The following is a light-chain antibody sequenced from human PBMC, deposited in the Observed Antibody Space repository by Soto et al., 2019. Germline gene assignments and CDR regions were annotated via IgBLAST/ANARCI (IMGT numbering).Light chain of an antibody. V-gene: IGKV3-11*01. J-gene: IGKJ4*01. CDR1: QSVRTE. CDR3: QQRSNWPLT. CDR2: DAS. Sequence: EIVLTQSPATLSLSPGERATLSCRASQSVRTELAWYQQKAGKAPRLIMYDASNRDCGIPARFSGSGSGTDFTLTISSLEPEDFADYYCQQRSNWPLTFGGGTKVEI.